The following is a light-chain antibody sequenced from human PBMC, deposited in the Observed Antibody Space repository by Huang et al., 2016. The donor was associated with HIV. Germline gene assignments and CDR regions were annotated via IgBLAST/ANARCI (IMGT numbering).Light chain of an antibody. V-gene: IGKV3-15*01. Sequence: EIVMTQSPATLSVSPGERATLFCRASQSVSSNLAWYQQKPGQAPRLLIYGASTRATGIPARFSGSGSGTEFTLTISSLQSEDFAVYYCQQNNNWPPLFTFGPGTKVDIK. CDR2: GAS. CDR3: QQNNNWPPLFT. J-gene: IGKJ3*01. CDR1: QSVSSN.